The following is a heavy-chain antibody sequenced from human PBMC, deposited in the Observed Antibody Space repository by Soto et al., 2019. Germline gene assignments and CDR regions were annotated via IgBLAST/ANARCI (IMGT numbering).Heavy chain of an antibody. CDR3: ARATYYYDSSGYYPNAFDI. CDR1: GFTLSSYW. Sequence: PGGSLRLSCAASGFTLSSYWMSWVRQAPGKGLEWVANIKQDGSEKYYVDSVKGRFTISRDNAKNSLYLQMNSLRAEDTAVYYCARATYYYDSSGYYPNAFDIWGQGTMVTVSS. V-gene: IGHV3-7*04. CDR2: IKQDGSEK. D-gene: IGHD3-22*01. J-gene: IGHJ3*02.